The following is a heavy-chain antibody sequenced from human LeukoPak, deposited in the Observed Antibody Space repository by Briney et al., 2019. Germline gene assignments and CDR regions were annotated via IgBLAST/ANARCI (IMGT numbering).Heavy chain of an antibody. CDR1: GFTFGDHA. Sequence: GRSLRLSCTASGFTFGDHAMSWVRQAPGKGLEWVGFISSKGYGGTTEYAASVKGRFTISRDDSKSIAYLKMNSLKIEDTAFYYCTRAPIQLCIHNGMDVWDQGTTLTV. J-gene: IGHJ6*02. V-gene: IGHV3-49*04. CDR3: TRAPIQLCIHNGMDV. D-gene: IGHD5-18*01. CDR2: ISSKGYGGTT.